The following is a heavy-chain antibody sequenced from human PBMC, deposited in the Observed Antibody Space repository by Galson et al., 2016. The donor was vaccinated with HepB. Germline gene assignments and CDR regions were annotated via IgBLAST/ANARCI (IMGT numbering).Heavy chain of an antibody. D-gene: IGHD3-16*02. CDR2: VSYDGSTK. Sequence: SLRLSCAASGFTFSSYAMHWVRQAPGKGLEWVAAVSYDGSTKYYADSVKGRFTISRDNSKNTLYLQMNSLRTEDTAVYYCARDDLPPAGLSLFDYWGQGTLVTVSS. CDR1: GFTFSSYA. V-gene: IGHV3-30-3*01. CDR3: ARDDLPPAGLSLFDY. J-gene: IGHJ4*02.